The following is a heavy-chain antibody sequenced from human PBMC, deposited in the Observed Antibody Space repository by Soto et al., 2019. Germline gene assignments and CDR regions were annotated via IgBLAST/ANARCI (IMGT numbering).Heavy chain of an antibody. CDR1: GFTFTTYT. Sequence: EVQLVESGGGLVKPGGSLRLSCAASGFTFTTYTMTWVRQAPGKGLEWVSSISGSSSYIYYIDSVKGRFTISRDNAKNALYLQMSSLRAEDTAVYYCAASYSSGSYGDYWGQGTLVTVSS. CDR3: AASYSSGSYGDY. CDR2: ISGSSSYI. D-gene: IGHD3-10*01. J-gene: IGHJ4*02. V-gene: IGHV3-21*01.